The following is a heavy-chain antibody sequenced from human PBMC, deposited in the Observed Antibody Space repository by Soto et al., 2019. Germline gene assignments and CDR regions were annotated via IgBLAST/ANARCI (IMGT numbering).Heavy chain of an antibody. Sequence: GESLKISCKGSGYSFTSYWISWVRQMPGKGLEWMGRIDPSDSYTNYSPSFQGQVTMSADKSINTAYLQWSSLKGSDTAIYYCAKIVGGDWFDPWGQGTPVTVSS. V-gene: IGHV5-10-1*04. CDR2: IDPSDSYT. J-gene: IGHJ5*02. CDR1: GYSFTSYW. D-gene: IGHD1-26*01. CDR3: AKIVGGDWFDP.